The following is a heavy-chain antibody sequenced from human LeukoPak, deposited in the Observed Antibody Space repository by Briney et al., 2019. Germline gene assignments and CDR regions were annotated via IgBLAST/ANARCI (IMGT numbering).Heavy chain of an antibody. CDR1: GGSISSSSYY. V-gene: IGHV4-39*01. D-gene: IGHD6-13*01. J-gene: IGHJ4*02. Sequence: PSETLSLTCTVSGGSISSSSYYWGWIRQPPGKGLEWIGSIYYSGSTYYNPSLKSRVTISVDTSKNQFSLKLSSVTAADTAVYYCASGEYSSSWFADYWGQGTLVTVSS. CDR3: ASGEYSSSWFADY. CDR2: IYYSGST.